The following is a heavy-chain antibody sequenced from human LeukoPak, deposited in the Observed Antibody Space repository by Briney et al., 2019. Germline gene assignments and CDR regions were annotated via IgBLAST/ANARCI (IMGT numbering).Heavy chain of an antibody. CDR2: INPNSGGT. D-gene: IGHD3-10*01. Sequence: ASVKASCKASGYTFTGYYMHWVRQAPGQGLEWMGRINPNSGGTNYAQKFQGRVTMTRDTSISTAYMELSRLRSDDTAVYYCARDSLLWFGELYDYWGQGTLVTVSS. CDR3: ARDSLLWFGELYDY. V-gene: IGHV1-2*06. J-gene: IGHJ4*02. CDR1: GYTFTGYY.